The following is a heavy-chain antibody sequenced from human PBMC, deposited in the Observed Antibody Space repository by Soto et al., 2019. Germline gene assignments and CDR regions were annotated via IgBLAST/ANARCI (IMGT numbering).Heavy chain of an antibody. Sequence: MRLSCAASGFPFSNAWMRWVRQAPGKGLEWVGRIKSKTDGGTTDYAAPVKGRFTISRDDSKNTLYLQMNSLKTEDTAVYYCTTDAIGGVVIAAAGPSNYGMDVWGQGTTVTVSS. CDR1: GFPFSNAW. CDR2: IKSKTDGGTT. V-gene: IGHV3-15*01. CDR3: TTDAIGGVVIAAAGPSNYGMDV. D-gene: IGHD6-13*01. J-gene: IGHJ6*02.